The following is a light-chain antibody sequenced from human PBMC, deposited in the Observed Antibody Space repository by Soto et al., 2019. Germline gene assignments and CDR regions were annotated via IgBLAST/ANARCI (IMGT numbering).Light chain of an antibody. CDR1: QDISSY. CDR2: AAS. Sequence: DIQLTQSPSFLSASVGDRVTITCRASQDISSYLAWYQQKPGKAPKLVIYAASTLQSGVPSRFSGSGSGTEFTLTMSSLQPEDFATYYCQHLNSYPLTFGQGTKVEVK. CDR3: QHLNSYPLT. J-gene: IGKJ1*01. V-gene: IGKV1-9*01.